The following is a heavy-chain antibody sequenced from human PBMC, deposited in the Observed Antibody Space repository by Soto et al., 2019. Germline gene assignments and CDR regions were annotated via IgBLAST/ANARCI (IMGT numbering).Heavy chain of an antibody. Sequence: SQTLSLTCVGSGDTVSSNSVAWNWVRQSPSRGLEWLGRTYYRSRWYSDYAVSVRSRIDINADTSKNQFSLKLSSVTAADTAVYYCARTNRIFIAAAGAYYYYYYGMDVWGQGTTVTVSS. CDR1: GDTVSSNSVA. CDR3: ARTNRIFIAAAGAYYYYYYGMDV. D-gene: IGHD6-13*01. V-gene: IGHV6-1*01. CDR2: TYYRSRWYS. J-gene: IGHJ6*02.